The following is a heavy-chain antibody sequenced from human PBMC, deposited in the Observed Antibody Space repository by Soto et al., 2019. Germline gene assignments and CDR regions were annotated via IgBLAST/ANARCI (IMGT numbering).Heavy chain of an antibody. Sequence: SVKVSCKASGGTFSSYAISWVRQAPGQGLEWMGGIIPIFGTANYAQKFQGRVTITADESTSTAYMELSSLRSEDTAVYYCASLGLEVVPAAMSTRHYGMDVWGQGTTVTVSS. V-gene: IGHV1-69*13. D-gene: IGHD2-2*01. CDR2: IIPIFGTA. J-gene: IGHJ6*02. CDR1: GGTFSSYA. CDR3: ASLGLEVVPAAMSTRHYGMDV.